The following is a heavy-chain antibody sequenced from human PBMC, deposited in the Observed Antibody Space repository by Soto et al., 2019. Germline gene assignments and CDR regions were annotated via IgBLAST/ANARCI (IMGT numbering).Heavy chain of an antibody. CDR1: GGSISSSNW. CDR3: ARDRVTIFGVVIIEDGMDV. J-gene: IGHJ6*02. Sequence: QVQLQESGPGLVKPSGTLSLTCAVSGGSISSSNWWSWVRQPPGKGLEWIGRIYTSGSTNYNPSLKSRVTMSVDTSKNQFSLKLSSVTAADTAVYYCARDRVTIFGVVIIEDGMDVWGQGTTVTVSS. D-gene: IGHD3-3*01. CDR2: IYTSGST. V-gene: IGHV4-4*02.